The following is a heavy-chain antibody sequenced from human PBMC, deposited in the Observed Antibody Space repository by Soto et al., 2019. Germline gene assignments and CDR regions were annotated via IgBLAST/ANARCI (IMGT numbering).Heavy chain of an antibody. V-gene: IGHV1-69*13. CDR3: ARTIAVAGTFYYYGMDV. J-gene: IGHJ6*02. Sequence: GASVKVSCKASGGTFSSYAISWVRQAPGQGLEWMGGIIPIFGTANYAQKFQGRVTITADESTSTAYMELSSLRSEDTAVYYCARTIAVAGTFYYYGMDVWGQGTTVTVSS. CDR2: IIPIFGTA. D-gene: IGHD6-19*01. CDR1: GGTFSSYA.